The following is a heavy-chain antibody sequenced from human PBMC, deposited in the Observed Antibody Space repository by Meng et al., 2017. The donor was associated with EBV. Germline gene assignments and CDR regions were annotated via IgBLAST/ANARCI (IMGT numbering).Heavy chain of an antibody. CDR1: DYTFTSYG. V-gene: IGHV1-18*01. CDR2: ISAYNGNT. D-gene: IGHD3-16*02. J-gene: IGHJ4*02. Sequence: QAQVVQSGAEVKNPGASVKVSCKASDYTFTSYGISWVRQAPGQGLEWMGWISAYNGNTNYAQKLQGRVTMTTDTSTSTAYMELRSLRSDDTAVYYCARVRTFGGVIPPDYWGQGTLVTVSS. CDR3: ARVRTFGGVIPPDY.